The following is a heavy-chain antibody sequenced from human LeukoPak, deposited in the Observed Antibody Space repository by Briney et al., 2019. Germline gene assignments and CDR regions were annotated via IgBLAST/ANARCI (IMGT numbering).Heavy chain of an antibody. J-gene: IGHJ2*01. Sequence: SETLSLTCTVSGGSISSSSYYWSWIRQPPGKGLEWIGEINHSGSTNYNPSLKSRVTISVDTSKNQFSLKLSSVTAADTAVYYCARLLRYCSSTSCYGLYFDLWGRGTLVTVSS. CDR2: INHSGST. D-gene: IGHD2-2*01. V-gene: IGHV4-39*07. CDR1: GGSISSSSYY. CDR3: ARLLRYCSSTSCYGLYFDL.